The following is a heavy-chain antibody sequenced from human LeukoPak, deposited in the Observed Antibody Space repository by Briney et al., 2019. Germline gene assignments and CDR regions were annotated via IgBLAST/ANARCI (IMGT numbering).Heavy chain of an antibody. CDR2: IGTSGIST. D-gene: IGHD2-8*02. Sequence: PGGSLRLSCSASGFTFSTYAIHWVRQAPGKGLQYVSSIGTSGISTYYADSVTGRFTISRDNSKNSLYLQMNNLRPEDTAVYYCVRGQEVVYTPTFDYWGQGVLVTVSS. CDR1: GFTFSTYA. CDR3: VRGQEVVYTPTFDY. V-gene: IGHV3-64D*09. J-gene: IGHJ4*02.